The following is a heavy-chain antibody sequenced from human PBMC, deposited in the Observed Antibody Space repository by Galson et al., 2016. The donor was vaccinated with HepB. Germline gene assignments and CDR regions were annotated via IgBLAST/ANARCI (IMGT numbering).Heavy chain of an antibody. V-gene: IGHV1-18*04. Sequence: SGAEVKKPGASVKVSCKASGYSFMNYGISWVRQAPGQGLEWMGWINVYNGHTNYALKFQDRLSMTTDTSTTTAYMELRSLRSDDTAVYSCARHGFENYDTSGPYSTFDSWGQGTLVTVSS. J-gene: IGHJ4*02. CDR3: ARHGFENYDTSGPYSTFDS. CDR1: GYSFMNYG. D-gene: IGHD3-22*01. CDR2: INVYNGHT.